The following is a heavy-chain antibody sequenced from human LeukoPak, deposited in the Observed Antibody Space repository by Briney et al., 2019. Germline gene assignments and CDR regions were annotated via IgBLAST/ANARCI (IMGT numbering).Heavy chain of an antibody. CDR2: IIPIFGTA. V-gene: IGHV1-69*13. D-gene: IGHD5-18*01. CDR1: GGTFSSYA. J-gene: IGHJ6*03. CDR3: ARGSPYSYGYYYYYYMDV. Sequence: ASVKVSCKASGGTFSSYAISWVRQAPGQGLEWVGGIIPIFGTANYAQKFRGRVTITADESTSTAYMELSSLRSEDTAVYYCARGSPYSYGYYYYYYMDVWGKGTTVTVSS.